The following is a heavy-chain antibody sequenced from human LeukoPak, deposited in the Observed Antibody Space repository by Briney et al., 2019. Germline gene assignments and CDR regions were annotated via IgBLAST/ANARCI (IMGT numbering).Heavy chain of an antibody. CDR3: AKDRANAWSSDY. Sequence: PGGSLRLSCAASGFTFSNYAMYWVRQAPGKGLEWVEFTTYDGSDKYYGDSVKGRFTISRDNSKNTLCLQMNSLRAEDTAVYYCAKDRANAWSSDYWGQGTLVTVSS. J-gene: IGHJ4*02. D-gene: IGHD3-10*01. CDR1: GFTFSNYA. V-gene: IGHV3-30*02. CDR2: TTYDGSDK.